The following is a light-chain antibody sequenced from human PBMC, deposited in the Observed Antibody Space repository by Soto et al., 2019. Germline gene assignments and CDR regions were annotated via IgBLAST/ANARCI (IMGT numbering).Light chain of an antibody. CDR2: AAS. Sequence: DIQMTQSPSSLSASVGDRVTITCRASQSISSYLNWYQQKPGKAPKLLIYAASSLQSGVPSRFSGSESGTDFTLTISSLQPEDFATYYCQQSDSTSRTFGQGTKVEIK. V-gene: IGKV1-39*01. CDR1: QSISSY. CDR3: QQSDSTSRT. J-gene: IGKJ1*01.